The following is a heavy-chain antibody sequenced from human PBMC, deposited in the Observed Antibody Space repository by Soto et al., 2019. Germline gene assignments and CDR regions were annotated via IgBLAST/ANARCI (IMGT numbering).Heavy chain of an antibody. V-gene: IGHV3-23*01. Sequence: EVQLLESGGGLVQPGGSLRLSCAASGFTFSSYAMSWVRQAPGKGLEWVSAISGSGGSTYYADSVKGRFTISRDNSKNTLYLQMNSRRAEDTAVYYCAKDLGIMITFWGQYYFDYLGQGTLVTVSS. J-gene: IGHJ4*02. CDR2: ISGSGGST. CDR1: GFTFSSYA. CDR3: AKDLGIMITFWGQYYFDY. D-gene: IGHD3-16*01.